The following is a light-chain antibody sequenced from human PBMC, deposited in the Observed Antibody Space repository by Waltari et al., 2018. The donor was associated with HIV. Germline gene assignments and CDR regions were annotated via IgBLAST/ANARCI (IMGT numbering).Light chain of an antibody. Sequence: SSELTQDPAVSVALGQTVRITCQGDRLRSYYASWYQQKPGQAPVLVIYGKNNRPSGIPDRFSVSSSGNTASLTITGAQAEDEADYYCNSRDNNDNHVVFGGGTKVTVL. V-gene: IGLV3-19*01. J-gene: IGLJ2*01. CDR2: GKN. CDR3: NSRDNNDNHVV. CDR1: RLRSYY.